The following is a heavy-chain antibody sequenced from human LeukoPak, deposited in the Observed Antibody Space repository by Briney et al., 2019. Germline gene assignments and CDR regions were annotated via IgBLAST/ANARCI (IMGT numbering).Heavy chain of an antibody. CDR1: GYTFTGYY. CDR2: INPNSGGT. J-gene: IGHJ5*02. Sequence: ASVKVSCKASGYTFTGYYMHWVRQAPGPGLEWMGWINPNSGGTNYAQKFQGRVTMTRDTSISTAYMELSRLRSDDTAVYYCARGATTWDFRSWFDPWGQGTLVTVSS. V-gene: IGHV1-2*02. D-gene: IGHD4-17*01. CDR3: ARGATTWDFRSWFDP.